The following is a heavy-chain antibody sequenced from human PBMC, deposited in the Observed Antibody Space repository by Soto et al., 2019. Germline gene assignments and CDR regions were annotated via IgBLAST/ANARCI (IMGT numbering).Heavy chain of an antibody. CDR2: ISAYNGHT. CDR1: GYTFTSDG. J-gene: IGHJ4*02. D-gene: IGHD5-18*01. V-gene: IGHV1-18*01. Sequence: ASVKVSCKASGYTFTSDGISWVRQAPGQGLEWMGWISAYNGHTNYAQKLQGRVTMTTDTSTSTAYMELRSLRSDDTAVYYCARDSADTAMGTFDYWGQGTLVTVFS. CDR3: ARDSADTAMGTFDY.